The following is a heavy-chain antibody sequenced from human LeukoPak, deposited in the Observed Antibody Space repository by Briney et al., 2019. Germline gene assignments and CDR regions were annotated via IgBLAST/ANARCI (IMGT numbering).Heavy chain of an antibody. CDR1: GITGYS. D-gene: IGHD3-22*01. J-gene: IGHJ4*02. Sequence: GSLRLSCAASGITGYSMHWVRQAPGKGLEGIGYIYYTGSTNYNPSLKSLVTISLDTSKNQFSLKLISVTASDTAVYYCARSRYDGSGYYLGGEIHFDYWGQGTLVTVSS. CDR3: ARSRYDGSGYYLGGEIHFDY. CDR2: IYYTGST. V-gene: IGHV4-59*08.